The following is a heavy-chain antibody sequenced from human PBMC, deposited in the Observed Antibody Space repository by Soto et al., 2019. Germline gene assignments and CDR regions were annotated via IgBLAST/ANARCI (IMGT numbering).Heavy chain of an antibody. CDR3: ARDPATVTTGGDY. J-gene: IGHJ4*02. CDR1: GGTFSSYT. V-gene: IGHV1-69*08. CDR2: IIPILGIA. D-gene: IGHD4-17*01. Sequence: QVQLVQSGAEVKKPGSSVKVSCKASGGTFSSYTISWVRQAPGQGLEWMGRIIPILGIANYAQKCQGRVTITADTSTSTAYLELSSLRSEDTAVYYCARDPATVTTGGDYWGQGTLVTVSS.